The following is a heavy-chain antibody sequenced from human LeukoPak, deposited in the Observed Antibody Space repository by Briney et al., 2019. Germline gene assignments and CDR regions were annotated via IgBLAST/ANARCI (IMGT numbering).Heavy chain of an antibody. D-gene: IGHD3-3*01. CDR3: ARRIPASGPFDY. Sequence: SSETLSLTCTVSGGSISSYYWSWIRQPPGKGLEWIGYIYYSGSTNYNPSLKSRVTISVDTSKNQFFLKLSSVTAADTAVYYCARRIPASGPFDYWGQGTLVTVSS. CDR2: IYYSGST. V-gene: IGHV4-59*08. J-gene: IGHJ4*02. CDR1: GGSISSYY.